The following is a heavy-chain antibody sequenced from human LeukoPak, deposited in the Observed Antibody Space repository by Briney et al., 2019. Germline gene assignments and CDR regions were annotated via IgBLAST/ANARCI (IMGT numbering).Heavy chain of an antibody. V-gene: IGHV4-39*01. Sequence: SETLSLTCTVSGGSISSSSYYWGWIRQPPGKGLEWIGSIYYSGSTYYNPSLKSRVTISVDTSKNQFSLKLSSVTAADTAVYYCARVERYFDWYGADHWFDPWGQGTLVTVSS. D-gene: IGHD3-9*01. CDR3: ARVERYFDWYGADHWFDP. CDR2: IYYSGST. J-gene: IGHJ5*02. CDR1: GGSISSSSYY.